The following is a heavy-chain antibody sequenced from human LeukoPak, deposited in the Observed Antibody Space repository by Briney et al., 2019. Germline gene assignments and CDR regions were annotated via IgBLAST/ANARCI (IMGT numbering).Heavy chain of an antibody. J-gene: IGHJ4*02. CDR3: AKASLRGYSYGYGG. CDR2: ISYDGSNK. D-gene: IGHD5-18*01. V-gene: IGHV3-30*18. Sequence: GRPLRLPRAPSGLTFSSYGMHWVRQAPGKGLERVAVISYDGSNKHHADPVKGRLTISRYKYKNTLNLQINSLRAEDTAVYYCAKASLRGYSYGYGGWGQGTLVTVSS. CDR1: GLTFSSYG.